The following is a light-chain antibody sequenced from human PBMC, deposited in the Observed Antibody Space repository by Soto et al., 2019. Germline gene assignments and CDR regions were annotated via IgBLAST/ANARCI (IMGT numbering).Light chain of an antibody. CDR3: SSYTTSYFYV. Sequence: QSFLTQPASVSGSPGRSITISCTGSGRDIGAYNYVSWYQQHPGKAPKLIIYGVKNRPSGVSNRFSASKSAFTASLTISGLQAEDEADYYCSSYTTSYFYVFGPGTKVTVL. J-gene: IGLJ1*01. V-gene: IGLV2-14*01. CDR2: GVK. CDR1: GRDIGAYNY.